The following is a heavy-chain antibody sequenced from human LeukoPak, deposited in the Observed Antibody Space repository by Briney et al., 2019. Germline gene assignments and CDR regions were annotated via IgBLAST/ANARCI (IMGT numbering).Heavy chain of an antibody. J-gene: IGHJ5*02. V-gene: IGHV1-2*06. Sequence: ASVKVSCKASGGTFSSYAISWVRQAPGQGLEWMGRINPNSGGTNYAQKFQGRVTMTRDTSISTAYMELSRLRSDDTAVYYCASNPPGDFWSGYTPFDPWGQGTLVTVSS. CDR3: ASNPPGDFWSGYTPFDP. D-gene: IGHD3-3*01. CDR2: INPNSGGT. CDR1: GGTFSSYA.